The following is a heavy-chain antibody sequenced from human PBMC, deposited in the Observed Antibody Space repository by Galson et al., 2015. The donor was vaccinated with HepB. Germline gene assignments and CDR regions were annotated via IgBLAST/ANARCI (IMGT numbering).Heavy chain of an antibody. CDR1: WDSVSSNNVA. CDR3: ARGGRFSFDY. J-gene: IGHJ4*02. CDR2: TYYRSKWNN. V-gene: IGHV6-1*01. D-gene: IGHD3-16*01. Sequence: CAISWDSVSSNNVAWNWIRQSPSRGLEWLGRTYYRSKWNNEYAISVKSRITVNPDISKNQFSLQLNSVTPEDTAVYFCARGGRFSFDYWGQGTLVTVSS.